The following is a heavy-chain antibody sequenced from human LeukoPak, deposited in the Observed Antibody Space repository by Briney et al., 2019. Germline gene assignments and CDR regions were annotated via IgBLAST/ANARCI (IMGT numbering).Heavy chain of an antibody. V-gene: IGHV4-39*07. Sequence: EPSETLSLTCTVSGGSISSSSYYWGWIRQPPGKGLEWIGSIYYSGSTYYNPSLKSRVTISVDTSKNQFSLKLSSATAADTAVYYCARDFPYSSGRTFSYYYYYYMDVWGKGTTVTVSS. CDR3: ARDFPYSSGRTFSYYYYYYMDV. D-gene: IGHD6-19*01. CDR1: GGSISSSSYY. CDR2: IYYSGST. J-gene: IGHJ6*03.